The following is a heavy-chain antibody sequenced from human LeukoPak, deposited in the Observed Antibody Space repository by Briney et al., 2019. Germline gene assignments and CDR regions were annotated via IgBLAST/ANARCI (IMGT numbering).Heavy chain of an antibody. CDR1: GFTFSSYA. CDR3: AKDVESSGWYYDY. J-gene: IGHJ4*02. V-gene: IGHV3-23*01. D-gene: IGHD6-19*01. Sequence: GGSLRLSCAASGFTFSSYAMSWVRQAPGKGLEWVSAISGSGGSTYYADSVKGRFTISRDNSKNTRYLQMNSLRAEDTAVYYCAKDVESSGWYYDYWGQGTLVTVSS. CDR2: ISGSGGST.